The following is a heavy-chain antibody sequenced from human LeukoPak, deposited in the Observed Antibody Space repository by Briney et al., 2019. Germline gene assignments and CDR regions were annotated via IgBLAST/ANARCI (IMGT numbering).Heavy chain of an antibody. CDR1: GGSISSSSNY. V-gene: IGHV4-39*07. CDR3: ARDRLYSSSWPPGAFDI. D-gene: IGHD6-13*01. Sequence: SETLSLTCTVSGGSISSSSNYWGWIRQTPGKGLEWIGSIYYSGSSYYNPSLKSRVTISVDTSKNQFSLKLSSVTAADTAVYYCARDRLYSSSWPPGAFDIWGQGTMVTVSS. J-gene: IGHJ3*02. CDR2: IYYSGSS.